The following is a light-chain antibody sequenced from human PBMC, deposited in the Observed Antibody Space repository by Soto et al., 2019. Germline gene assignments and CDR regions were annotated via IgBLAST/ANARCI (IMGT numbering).Light chain of an antibody. CDR1: QSINTY. Sequence: DIQMTQSPSSLSASIGDRVTITCRESQSINTYLNWYQQRPGKAPELLIFAASTLQSGVPSRFSGRVSGTVFTLTISSLQPEDFATYYCQQTYTLGFTFGPGTTVDFK. CDR3: QQTYTLGFT. V-gene: IGKV1-39*01. J-gene: IGKJ3*01. CDR2: AAS.